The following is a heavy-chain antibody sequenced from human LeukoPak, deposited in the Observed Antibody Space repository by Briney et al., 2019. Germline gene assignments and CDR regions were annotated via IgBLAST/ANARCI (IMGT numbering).Heavy chain of an antibody. CDR2: IYTSGST. CDR3: ARGPVVPAATGNWFDP. CDR1: GGSISSYY. Sequence: SETLSLTCTVSGGSISSYYWSWIRQPAGKGLEWIGRIYTSGSTNYNPSLKSRVTMSVDTSKNQFSLKLSSVTAADTAVYYCARGPVVPAATGNWFDPWGQGTPVTVSS. V-gene: IGHV4-4*07. J-gene: IGHJ5*02. D-gene: IGHD2-2*01.